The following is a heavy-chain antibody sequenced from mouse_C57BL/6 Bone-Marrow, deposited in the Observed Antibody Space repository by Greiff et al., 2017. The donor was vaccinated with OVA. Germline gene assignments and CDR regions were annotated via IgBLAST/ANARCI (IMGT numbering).Heavy chain of an antibody. CDR1: GYSFTDYN. CDR3: AIYYDYDENYAMDY. D-gene: IGHD2-4*01. J-gene: IGHJ4*01. V-gene: IGHV1-39*01. CDR2: INPNYGTT. Sequence: VQLKQSGPELVKPGASVKISCKASGYSFTDYNMNWVKQSNGKSLEWIGVINPNYGTTSYNQKFKGKATLTVDQSSSTAYMQLNSLTSEDSAVYYCAIYYDYDENYAMDYGGQGTSVTVSS.